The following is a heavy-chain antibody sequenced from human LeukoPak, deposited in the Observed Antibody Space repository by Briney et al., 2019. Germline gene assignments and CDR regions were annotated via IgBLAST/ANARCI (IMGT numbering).Heavy chain of an antibody. CDR3: ARHSYGSYYYYYYGMDV. J-gene: IGHJ6*02. CDR2: IYYSGST. Sequence: PSETLSLTCTVSGGSISSYYWSWIRQPPGKGLEWIGYIYYSGSTNYNPSLKSRVTISVDTSKNQFSLKLSSVTAADTAVYYCARHSYGSYYYYYYGMDVWGQGTTVTVSS. V-gene: IGHV4-59*01. CDR1: GGSISSYY. D-gene: IGHD5-18*01.